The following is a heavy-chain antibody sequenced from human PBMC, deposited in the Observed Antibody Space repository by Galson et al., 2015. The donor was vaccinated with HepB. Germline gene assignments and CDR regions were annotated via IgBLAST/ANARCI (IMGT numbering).Heavy chain of an antibody. CDR3: ARDLSGGDCTGGVCYYYYMDV. D-gene: IGHD2-8*02. J-gene: IGHJ6*03. V-gene: IGHV1-3*01. CDR1: GYTFTSYA. CDR2: INAGNGNT. Sequence: SVKVSCKASGYTFTSYAMHWVRQAPGQRLEWMGWINAGNGNTKYSQKFKGRVTITRDTSASTAYMELSSLRSEDTAVYYCARDLSGGDCTGGVCYYYYMDVWGKGTTVTVSS.